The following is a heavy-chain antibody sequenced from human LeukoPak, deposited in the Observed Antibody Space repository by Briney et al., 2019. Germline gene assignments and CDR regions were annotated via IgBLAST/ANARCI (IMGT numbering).Heavy chain of an antibody. D-gene: IGHD4-17*01. CDR2: SDYIGGT. V-gene: IGHV4-59*04. Sequence: GSLRLSCAASGFTFSSYAMSWVRQAPGKGLEWIGSSDYIGGTTYSPSLKSRVTVSVDTSKNQFSLKLSSVTAADTAVYYCFHDFGDFRTDLWGQGTLVTVSS. J-gene: IGHJ5*02. CDR1: GFTFSSYA. CDR3: FHDFGDFRTDL.